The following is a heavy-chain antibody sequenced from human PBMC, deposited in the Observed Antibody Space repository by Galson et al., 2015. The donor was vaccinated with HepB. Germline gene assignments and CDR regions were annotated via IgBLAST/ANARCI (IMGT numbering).Heavy chain of an antibody. CDR3: AKDVRYSSNGMDV. J-gene: IGHJ6*02. V-gene: IGHV3-9*01. Sequence: SLRLSCAASGFTFDDYAMHWVRQAPGKGLEWVSGISWNSGSIGYADSVKGRFTISRDNAKNSLYLQMNSLRAEDTALYYCAKDVRYSSNGMDVWGQGTTVTVSS. D-gene: IGHD6-19*01. CDR2: ISWNSGSI. CDR1: GFTFDDYA.